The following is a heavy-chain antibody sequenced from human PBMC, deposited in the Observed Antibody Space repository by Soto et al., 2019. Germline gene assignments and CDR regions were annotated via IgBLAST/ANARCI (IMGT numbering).Heavy chain of an antibody. V-gene: IGHV1-2*04. Sequence: SVKVSCKASGYTFTGYYMHWVRQAPGQGLEWMGWINPNSGGTNYAQKFQGWVTMTRDTSISTAYMELSRLRSDDTAVYYCATTLGYCSSTSCYAAFDIWGQGTMVTVSS. CDR2: INPNSGGT. J-gene: IGHJ3*02. CDR3: ATTLGYCSSTSCYAAFDI. CDR1: GYTFTGYY. D-gene: IGHD2-2*01.